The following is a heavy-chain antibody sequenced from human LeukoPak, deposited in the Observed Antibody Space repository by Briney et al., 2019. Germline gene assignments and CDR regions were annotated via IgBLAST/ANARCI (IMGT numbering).Heavy chain of an antibody. CDR1: GGSFSAYY. J-gene: IGHJ3*02. D-gene: IGHD3-9*01. Sequence: SETLSLTCAVYGGSFSAYYCHWIRQPPGKGLDGIGVISHSGSTNHNPSLKSRVTISLDTSKNQFSLKVNSVTAADTAVYYCAIPTPKYDILTGYYNPTAAFDIWGQGTMVTVSS. CDR3: AIPTPKYDILTGYYNPTAAFDI. V-gene: IGHV4-34*01. CDR2: ISHSGST.